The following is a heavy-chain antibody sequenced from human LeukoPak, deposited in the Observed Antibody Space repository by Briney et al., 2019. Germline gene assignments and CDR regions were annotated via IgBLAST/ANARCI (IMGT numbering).Heavy chain of an antibody. CDR1: GFTFSDYY. V-gene: IGHV3-11*05. CDR2: ISSSSSYT. D-gene: IGHD3-9*01. J-gene: IGHJ6*02. CDR3: ARDNPDYDISTGSTPARPMDV. Sequence: KPGGSLRLSCAASGFTFSDYYMSWIRQAPGKGLEWVSYISSSSSYTNYADSVKGRFTISRDNAKNSLYLQMNSLRAEDTAVYYCARDNPDYDISTGSTPARPMDVWGQGTTVTVSS.